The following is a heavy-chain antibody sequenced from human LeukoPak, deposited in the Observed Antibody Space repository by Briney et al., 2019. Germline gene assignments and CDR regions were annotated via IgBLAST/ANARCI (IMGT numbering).Heavy chain of an antibody. D-gene: IGHD6-13*01. J-gene: IGHJ4*02. CDR1: GFTFSSYW. Sequence: PGGSLRLSCAASGFTFSSYWMSWVRQAPGKGLEWMANIKQDGSEKYYVDSVKGRFTISRDNAKNSLYLQMNSLRAEDTAVYYCASGIAAADPYYFDYWGQGTLVTVSS. CDR3: ASGIAAADPYYFDY. CDR2: IKQDGSEK. V-gene: IGHV3-7*03.